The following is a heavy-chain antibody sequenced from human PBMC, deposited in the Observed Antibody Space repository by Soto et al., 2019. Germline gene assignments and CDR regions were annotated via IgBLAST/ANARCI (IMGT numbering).Heavy chain of an antibody. CDR1: GYTFTDYY. V-gene: IGHV1-2*02. Sequence: ASVKVSCKASGYTFTDYYMHWVRQAPGQGLEWMGWFNPNSGGTNYAQKFQGRVTMTRDTSISTAYMELNRLRSDDTAVYYCARDQSPSSGWPGMDVWGQGTTVTGSS. CDR2: FNPNSGGT. D-gene: IGHD6-19*01. J-gene: IGHJ6*02. CDR3: ARDQSPSSGWPGMDV.